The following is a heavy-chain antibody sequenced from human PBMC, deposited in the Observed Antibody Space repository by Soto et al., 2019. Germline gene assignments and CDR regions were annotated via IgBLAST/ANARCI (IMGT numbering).Heavy chain of an antibody. D-gene: IGHD3-22*01. CDR1: GFIFEDFA. Sequence: GGSLRLPCVGSGFIFEDFAMNWVRQVPGKGLEWVSGISWNSATLAYADSVKGRFIVSRDNAKNILYLQMNSLRAEDAALYYCAKDVGSYYYDTSAYLYDYWGQGTLVTVSS. CDR3: AKDVGSYYYDTSAYLYDY. CDR2: ISWNSATL. J-gene: IGHJ4*02. V-gene: IGHV3-9*01.